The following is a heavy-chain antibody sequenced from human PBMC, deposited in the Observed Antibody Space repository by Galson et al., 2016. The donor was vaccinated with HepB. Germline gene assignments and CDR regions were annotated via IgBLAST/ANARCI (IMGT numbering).Heavy chain of an antibody. CDR1: GFTFSSYA. CDR3: AKDRTLSYYDSSGYYPSPYYLDY. J-gene: IGHJ4*02. V-gene: IGHV3-23*01. CDR2: ISGVGGNT. Sequence: SLRLSCAASGFTFSSYAMTWVRQAPGKGLEWVSAISGVGGNTYYANSVKGRFTISRDNSKITLYLQMNSLRVEDTAVYYCAKDRTLSYYDSSGYYPSPYYLDYWVQGILVTVSS. D-gene: IGHD3-22*01.